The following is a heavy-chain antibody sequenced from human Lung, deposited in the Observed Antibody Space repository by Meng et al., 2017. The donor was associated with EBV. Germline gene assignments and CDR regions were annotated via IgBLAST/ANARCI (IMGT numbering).Heavy chain of an antibody. CDR2: INPNNGGA. Sequence: QGQLGRVGAGVNRPGASVKVSCKASGYPFTGYYMQWVRQAPGQGLEWMGRINPNNGGANYAQQFQGRVTMTTDTSISTAYMELSRLRSDDTAVYYCARDLSGYYSFVDYWGQGTLVTVSS. CDR1: GYPFTGYY. D-gene: IGHD3-22*01. V-gene: IGHV1-2*06. J-gene: IGHJ4*02. CDR3: ARDLSGYYSFVDY.